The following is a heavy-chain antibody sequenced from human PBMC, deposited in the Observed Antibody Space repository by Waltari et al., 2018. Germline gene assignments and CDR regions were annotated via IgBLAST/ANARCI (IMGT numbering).Heavy chain of an antibody. J-gene: IGHJ6*02. Sequence: EVQLLESGGGLVQPGGSLRLSCAASGFTFSSSAMNWVRQAPGKGLGWISAMSGGGTYYAASVKGRFTISRDSSKNTLYLQMNSLRAEDTAVYYCAKCANYAMDVWGQGTTVTVSS. V-gene: IGHV3-23*01. CDR3: AKCANYAMDV. CDR2: MSGGGT. CDR1: GFTFSSSA.